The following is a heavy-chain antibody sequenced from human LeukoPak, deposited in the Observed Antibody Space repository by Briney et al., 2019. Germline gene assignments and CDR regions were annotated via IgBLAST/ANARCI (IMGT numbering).Heavy chain of an antibody. J-gene: IGHJ6*03. V-gene: IGHV3-43*01. Sequence: GGSLRLSCAASGFTFDDYTMHWVRQAPGKGLEWVSLISWDGGSTYYADSVKGRFTISRDNSKNSLYLQMNSLRTEDTALYYCAKDGVATTKDYYYYMDVWGKGTTVTVSS. CDR3: AKDGVATTKDYYYYMDV. D-gene: IGHD5-24*01. CDR2: ISWDGGST. CDR1: GFTFDDYT.